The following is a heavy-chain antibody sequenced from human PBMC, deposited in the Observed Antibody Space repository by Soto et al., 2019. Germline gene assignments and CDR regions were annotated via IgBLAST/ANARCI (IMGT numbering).Heavy chain of an antibody. J-gene: IGHJ5*02. D-gene: IGHD6-13*01. Sequence: SGPTLVNPTQTLTLTCTFSGFSLSTSGVGVGWIRQPPGKALEWLALIYWDDDKRYSPSLKSRLTITKDTSKNQVVLTMTNMDPVDTATYYCAHNGPSIAAPVNWFDPWGQGTLVTVSS. V-gene: IGHV2-5*02. CDR3: AHNGPSIAAPVNWFDP. CDR2: IYWDDDK. CDR1: GFSLSTSGVG.